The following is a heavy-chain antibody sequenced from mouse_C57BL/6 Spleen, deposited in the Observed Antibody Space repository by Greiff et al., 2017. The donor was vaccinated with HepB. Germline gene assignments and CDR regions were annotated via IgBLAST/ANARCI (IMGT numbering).Heavy chain of an antibody. CDR1: GYTFTSYW. D-gene: IGHD1-1*01. J-gene: IGHJ1*03. V-gene: IGHV1-55*01. Sequence: QVQLQQPGAELVKPGASVKMSCKASGYTFTSYWITWVKQRPEQGLEWIGDIYPGSGSTNYNEKFKSKATLTVDTSSSTAYMQLSSLTSEDSAVYYCARNYGSSEWYFDVWGTGTTVTVSS. CDR3: ARNYGSSEWYFDV. CDR2: IYPGSGST.